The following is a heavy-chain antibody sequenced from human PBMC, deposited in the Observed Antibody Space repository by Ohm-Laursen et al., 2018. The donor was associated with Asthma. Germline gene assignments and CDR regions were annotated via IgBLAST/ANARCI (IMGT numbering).Heavy chain of an antibody. CDR2: GGSYYDGGLK. CDR1: GFTFSSYG. V-gene: IGHV3-30*03. Sequence: SLRLSCEASGFTFSSYGMHWVRQAPGKGLEWVAVGGSYYDGGLKYYADSVNGRFTVSRDDSKNTLYLQMNSLRPDDTAVYYCARDVMEWYLPAFDFWGQGTLVTVSS. J-gene: IGHJ4*02. CDR3: ARDVMEWYLPAFDF. D-gene: IGHD3-3*01.